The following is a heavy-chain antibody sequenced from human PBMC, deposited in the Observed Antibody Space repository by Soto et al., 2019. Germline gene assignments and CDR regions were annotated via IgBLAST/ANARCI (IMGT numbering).Heavy chain of an antibody. J-gene: IGHJ4*02. CDR1: GGTFSSYT. V-gene: IGHV1-69*02. CDR2: IIPILGIA. D-gene: IGHD6-25*01. Sequence: QVQLVQSGAEVKKPGSSVKVSCKASGGTFSSYTISWVRQAPGQGLEWMGRIIPILGIANYAQKFQGRVTITADKSTSTAYMELSSLRSEDTAMYYCAYGIAPADGDYWGQGTLVTVSS. CDR3: AYGIAPADGDY.